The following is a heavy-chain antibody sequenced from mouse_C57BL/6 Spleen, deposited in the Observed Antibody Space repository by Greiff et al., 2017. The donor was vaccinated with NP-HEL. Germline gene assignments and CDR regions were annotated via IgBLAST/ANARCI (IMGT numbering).Heavy chain of an antibody. D-gene: IGHD4-1*01. J-gene: IGHJ4*01. CDR3: ARGGTGYYAMDY. Sequence: QVQLQQSGAELAKPGASVKLSCKASGYTFTSYWMHWVKQRPGQGLEWIGYINPSSGYTKYNQKFKDKATLTADKSSRTAYMQLSSLTYEDSAVYYCARGGTGYYAMDYWGQGTSVTVSS. CDR2: INPSSGYT. V-gene: IGHV1-7*01. CDR1: GYTFTSYW.